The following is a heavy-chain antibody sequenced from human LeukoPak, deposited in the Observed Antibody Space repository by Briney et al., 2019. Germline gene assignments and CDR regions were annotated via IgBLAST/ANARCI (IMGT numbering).Heavy chain of an antibody. D-gene: IGHD3-10*01. CDR2: IYYSGST. Sequence: SETLSLTCTVSGGSISSYYWSWIRQPPGKGLEWIGYIYYSGSTNYNPSLKSRVTISVDTSKNQFSLKLSSVAAADTAVYYCAGELWFGELLAWFDPWGQGTLVTVSS. J-gene: IGHJ5*02. CDR1: GGSISSYY. CDR3: AGELWFGELLAWFDP. V-gene: IGHV4-59*01.